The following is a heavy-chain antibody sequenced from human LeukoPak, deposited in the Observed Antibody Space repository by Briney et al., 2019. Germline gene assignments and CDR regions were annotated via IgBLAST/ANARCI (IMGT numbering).Heavy chain of an antibody. CDR3: THAWSN. CDR2: ITNDGSRT. V-gene: IGHV3-74*01. J-gene: IGHJ4*02. Sequence: GGSLRLSCAGSGFIFSNYWMHWVRQVPGKGPVWVSSITNDGSRTFYADSVEGRLTISRDNAKNMLYLQMNSLRAEDTAIYYCTHAWSNWGQGTLITVSS. CDR1: GFIFSNYW. D-gene: IGHD2-8*01.